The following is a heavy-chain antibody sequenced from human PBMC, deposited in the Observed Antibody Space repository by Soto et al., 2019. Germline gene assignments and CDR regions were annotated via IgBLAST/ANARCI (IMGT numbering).Heavy chain of an antibody. CDR2: IYPGDSDT. Sequence: RGESLKISCKGSGYSFTSYWIGWVRQMPGKGLEWMGIIYPGDSDTRYSPSFQGQVTISADKSISTAYLQWSSLKASDTAMYYCARRGSITMIVVDPSAFDIWGQGTMVTVSS. V-gene: IGHV5-51*01. J-gene: IGHJ3*02. CDR1: GYSFTSYW. D-gene: IGHD3-22*01. CDR3: ARRGSITMIVVDPSAFDI.